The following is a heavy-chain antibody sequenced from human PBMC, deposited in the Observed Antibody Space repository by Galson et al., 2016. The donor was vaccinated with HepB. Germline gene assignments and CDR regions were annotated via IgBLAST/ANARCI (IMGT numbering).Heavy chain of an antibody. CDR1: GYTFTNYG. J-gene: IGHJ3*02. CDR3: ARDVLDLDCWSPIDVLEI. CDR2: ISAYDGKT. V-gene: IGHV1-18*01. D-gene: IGHD3-3*01. Sequence: SVKVSCKASGYTFTNYGFSWVRQAPGQGLEWVGWISAYDGKTNYQQNLQGRVTLTTDTSTSTVYMELRGLRSDDTAVYYCARDVLDLDCWSPIDVLEIWGQGTMVTVSS.